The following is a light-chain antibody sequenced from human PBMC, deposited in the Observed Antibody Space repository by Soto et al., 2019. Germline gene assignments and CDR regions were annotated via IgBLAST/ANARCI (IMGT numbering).Light chain of an antibody. CDR2: DVT. Sequence: QSVLTRPRSVSGSPGQSVIISCTGTNSDVGAYDYVSWYQQHPGKAPKLIIYDVTKRPSGVPDRFSASKSGNTASLTISGLQAEDEADYYCGSYAGSNTGVFGGGTKLTVL. CDR3: GSYAGSNTGV. CDR1: NSDVGAYDY. J-gene: IGLJ3*02. V-gene: IGLV2-11*01.